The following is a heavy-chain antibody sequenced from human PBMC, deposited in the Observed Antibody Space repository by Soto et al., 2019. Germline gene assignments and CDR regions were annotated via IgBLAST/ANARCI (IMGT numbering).Heavy chain of an antibody. CDR3: ARDFGNYHDCSGPDY. CDR2: ISYDGSNK. D-gene: IGHD3-22*01. J-gene: IGHJ4*02. Sequence: GGSLRLSCAASGFTFSSYAMHWVRQAPGKGLEWVAVISYDGSNKYYADSVKGRFTISRDNSKNTLYLQMNSLRAEDTAVYYCARDFGNYHDCSGPDYWGQGTLVTASS. V-gene: IGHV3-30-3*01. CDR1: GFTFSSYA.